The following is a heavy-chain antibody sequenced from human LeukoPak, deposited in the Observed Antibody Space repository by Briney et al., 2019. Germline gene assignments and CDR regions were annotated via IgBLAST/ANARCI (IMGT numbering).Heavy chain of an antibody. V-gene: IGHV3-53*01. D-gene: IGHD4-17*01. CDR1: GFTVSSNY. J-gene: IGHJ4*02. CDR2: IYSGGST. CDR3: ARDERLRRRGFDY. Sequence: GGSLRLSCAASGFTVSSNYMNWVRQAPGKGLEWVSVIYSGGSTYYADSVKGRFTISRDNSKNTLYLQMNSLRAEDTAVYYCARDERLRRRGFDYWGQGTLVTVSS.